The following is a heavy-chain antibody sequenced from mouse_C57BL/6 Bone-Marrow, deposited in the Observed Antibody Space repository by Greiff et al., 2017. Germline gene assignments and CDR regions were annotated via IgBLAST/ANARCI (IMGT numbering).Heavy chain of an antibody. CDR1: GFSLTSYG. V-gene: IGHV2-2*01. Sequence: VKLQESGPGLVQPSQSLSITCTVSGFSLTSYGVHWVRQSPGKGLEWLGVIWSGGSTDYTAAFISRLSISKDNSKSQFFFKMNSLQADDTAIYYCARGAYGIFAYWGQGTLVTVSA. J-gene: IGHJ3*01. D-gene: IGHD2-1*01. CDR2: IWSGGST. CDR3: ARGAYGIFAY.